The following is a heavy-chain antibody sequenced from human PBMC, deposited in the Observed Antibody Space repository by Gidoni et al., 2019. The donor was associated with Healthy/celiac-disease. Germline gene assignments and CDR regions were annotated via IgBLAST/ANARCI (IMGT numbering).Heavy chain of an antibody. CDR2: ISSSSSTI. CDR3: ARDLSSGYYLDYFDY. CDR1: GFTFSSYS. Sequence: EVQLVESGGGLVQPGGSLRLSCAASGFTFSSYSMNWVRQAPGKGLEWVSYISSSSSTIYYADSVKGRFTISRDNAKNSLYLQMNSLRDEDTAVYYCARDLSSGYYLDYFDYWGQGTLVTVSS. D-gene: IGHD3-22*01. V-gene: IGHV3-48*02. J-gene: IGHJ4*02.